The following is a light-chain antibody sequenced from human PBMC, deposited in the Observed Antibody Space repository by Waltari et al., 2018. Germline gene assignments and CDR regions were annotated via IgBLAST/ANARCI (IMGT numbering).Light chain of an antibody. J-gene: IGLJ2*01. Sequence: QSVLTQPPSVSAAPGQKVTITCSGSSSNIGNYYVSWYHQCPGAAPKLLISANNNRPSGIPDRFAASKSGTSATLAITGLQIGDEADYYCATWDNSLRNVVFGGGTKLTVL. V-gene: IGLV1-51*01. CDR1: SSNIGNYY. CDR2: ANN. CDR3: ATWDNSLRNVV.